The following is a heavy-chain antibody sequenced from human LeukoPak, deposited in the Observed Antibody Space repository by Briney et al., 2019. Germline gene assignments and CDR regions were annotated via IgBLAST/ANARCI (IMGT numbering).Heavy chain of an antibody. CDR1: GFTFNNYG. Sequence: PGGSLRLSCAASGFTFNNYGMHWVRQAPGKGLEWVAVIWYDGSNKYYADSVKGRFTISRDNSKNTLDLQMNSLRAEDTAVYYCASLIATGTTKGYFDFWGQGTLVTVSS. J-gene: IGHJ4*02. CDR3: ASLIATGTTKGYFDF. CDR2: IWYDGSNK. V-gene: IGHV3-33*01. D-gene: IGHD1-1*01.